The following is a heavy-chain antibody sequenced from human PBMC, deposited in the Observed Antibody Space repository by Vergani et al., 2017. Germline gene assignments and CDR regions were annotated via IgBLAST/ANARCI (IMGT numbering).Heavy chain of an antibody. J-gene: IGHJ4*02. CDR3: AMGECNMSICRGKVDS. V-gene: IGHV3-66*02. CDR1: GFTVSTDY. CDR2: LYRVAFT. Sequence: EVQLVESGGGLVQPGGSLTLSCAASGFTVSTDYFSWVRQAPGKGLEWVSILYRVAFTSYTESVKGRLHVYRDMSKNSMFLQMNSLRPEDTARYYCAMGECNMSICRGKVDSWGQVTVVAVSS. D-gene: IGHD2/OR15-2a*01.